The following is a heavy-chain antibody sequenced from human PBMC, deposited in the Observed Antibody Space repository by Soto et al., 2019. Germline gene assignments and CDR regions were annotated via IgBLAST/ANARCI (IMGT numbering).Heavy chain of an antibody. D-gene: IGHD2-2*01. V-gene: IGHV4-38-2*01. J-gene: IGHJ5*02. Sequence: PSYTLSLTCAVSGYSISSGYYCGWIRRPPGKGLEWIGEINHSGSTTYNPSLKSRLTMSVDTSKNQFSLRLTSMTVADTAVYYCATGRSEVVPGAMDTWGQGTLVTVSS. CDR1: GYSISSGYY. CDR3: ATGRSEVVPGAMDT. CDR2: INHSGST.